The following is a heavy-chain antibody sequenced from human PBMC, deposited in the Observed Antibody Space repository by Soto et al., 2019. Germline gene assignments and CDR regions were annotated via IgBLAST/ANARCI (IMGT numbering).Heavy chain of an antibody. V-gene: IGHV3-74*03. D-gene: IGHD6-13*01. Sequence: EVQLVESGGGLVQPGGSLRLSCAASGFTFSNYWMYWVRQAPGKGLVWVSRVNNDGTDTTHADSVKGRFTISRDNAENTLYLQMCSLRAEDTAVYYCARGGLQHALDVWGQGSTVTVSS. J-gene: IGHJ6*01. CDR2: VNNDGTDT. CDR3: ARGGLQHALDV. CDR1: GFTFSNYW.